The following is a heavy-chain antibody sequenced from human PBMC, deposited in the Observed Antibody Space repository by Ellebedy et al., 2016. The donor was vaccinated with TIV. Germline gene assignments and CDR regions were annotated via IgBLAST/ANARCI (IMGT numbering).Heavy chain of an antibody. D-gene: IGHD2-21*02. CDR1: GFIFSEYG. J-gene: IGHJ4*02. V-gene: IGHV3-33*01. CDR2: IWYDGGNT. CDR3: ARDRHVERGDCLDY. Sequence: GESLKISCTASGFIFSEYGMHWVRQAPGKGLEWVAFIWYDGGNTYYADSVKGRFTISSDNSKNTLYLQMNSLGVEDTAVYYCARDRHVERGDCLDYWGQGTLVTVSS.